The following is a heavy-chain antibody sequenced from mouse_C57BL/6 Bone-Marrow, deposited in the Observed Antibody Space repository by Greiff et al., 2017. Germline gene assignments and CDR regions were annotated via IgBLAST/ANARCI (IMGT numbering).Heavy chain of an antibody. Sequence: HVQLQQSGAELARPGASVKLSCKASGYTFTSYGISWVKQRTGQGLECIGEIYPRSGNTYYNEKFKGKATLTADKSSSTAYMELRSLTSEDSAVYFCARKGRVFAYWGQGTLVTVSA. J-gene: IGHJ3*01. CDR1: GYTFTSYG. CDR3: ARKGRVFAY. V-gene: IGHV1-81*01. CDR2: IYPRSGNT.